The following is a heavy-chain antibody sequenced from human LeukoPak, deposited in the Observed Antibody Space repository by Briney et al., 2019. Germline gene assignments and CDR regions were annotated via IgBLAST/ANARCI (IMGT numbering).Heavy chain of an antibody. V-gene: IGHV1-2*02. CDR2: INPNSGGT. D-gene: IGHD3-10*01. J-gene: IGHJ3*02. CDR1: GYSFTSHA. Sequence: ASVKVSCKASGYSFTSHAMNWVRQAPGQGLEWMGWINPNSGGTNYAQKFHGRVTMTRDTSISTAYMELSWLRSDDTAVYYCAKSNGYGLIDIWGQGTMVTVSS. CDR3: AKSNGYGLIDI.